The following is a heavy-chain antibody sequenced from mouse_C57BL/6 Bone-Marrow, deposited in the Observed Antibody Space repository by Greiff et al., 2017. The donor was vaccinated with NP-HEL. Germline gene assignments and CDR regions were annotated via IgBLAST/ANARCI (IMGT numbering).Heavy chain of an antibody. Sequence: VQLQQPGAELVKPGASVKMSCKASGYTFTSYWITWVKQRPGQGLEWIGDIYPGSGSTNYNEKFKSKATLTVDTSSSTAYMQVSSLTSEDSAVYFCARVGTNWDDYFDDWGEGTTLTVSS. D-gene: IGHD4-1*01. CDR1: GYTFTSYW. V-gene: IGHV1-55*01. CDR2: IYPGSGST. J-gene: IGHJ2*01. CDR3: ARVGTNWDDYFDD.